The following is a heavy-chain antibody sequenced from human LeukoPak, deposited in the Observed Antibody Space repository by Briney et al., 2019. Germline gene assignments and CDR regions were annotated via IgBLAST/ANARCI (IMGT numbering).Heavy chain of an antibody. J-gene: IGHJ4*02. D-gene: IGHD2-8*01. V-gene: IGHV3-23*01. CDR1: GLTFRSYA. Sequence: GGSLRLSCASSGLTFRSYAMTWVRQAPGKGLEWVSGIWGGGDSTYYADSVKGRFTISRDNSKNTLFLQMNSLRAEDTAVYYCAKAPLPHCSSGVCYNDYWGQGTLVTVSS. CDR3: AKAPLPHCSSGVCYNDY. CDR2: IWGGGDST.